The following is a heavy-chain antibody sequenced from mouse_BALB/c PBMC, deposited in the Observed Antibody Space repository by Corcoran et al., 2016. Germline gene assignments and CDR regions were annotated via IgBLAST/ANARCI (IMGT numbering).Heavy chain of an antibody. CDR1: GYSFTGYY. Sequence: EVQLQQSGPELVKPGASVKISCKASGYSFTGYYMHWVKQSHVKSLEWIGRINPYNGATSYNQNFKDKASLTVDKSSSTAYMELHSLTSDDSVVYYCARSGFYAMDYWGQGTSVTVSS. CDR2: INPYNGAT. J-gene: IGHJ4*01. V-gene: IGHV1-26*01. CDR3: ARSGFYAMDY.